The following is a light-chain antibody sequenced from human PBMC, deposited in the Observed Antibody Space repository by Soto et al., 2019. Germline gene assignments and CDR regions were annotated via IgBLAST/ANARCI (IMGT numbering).Light chain of an antibody. CDR1: QSVSSSY. J-gene: IGKJ1*01. V-gene: IGKV3-20*01. Sequence: EIVLTQSPGTLSLSPGERATLSCRASQSVSSSYLTWYQQKPGQAPRLLIYGASSRATGIPDRFSGSGSGTDFTLTISRLEPEDFAVYYRQHYSSSSWTFGQGTSVDIK. CDR3: QHYSSSSWT. CDR2: GAS.